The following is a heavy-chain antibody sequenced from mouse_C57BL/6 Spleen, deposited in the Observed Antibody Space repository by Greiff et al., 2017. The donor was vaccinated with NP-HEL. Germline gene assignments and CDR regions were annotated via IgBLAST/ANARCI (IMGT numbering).Heavy chain of an antibody. Sequence: EVKLVESGGGLVQPGGSLSLSCAASGFTFTDYYMSWVRQPPGKALEWLGFIRNKANGYTTEYSASVKGRFTISSSNSQSILYLQMNALRAEDSATYYCARQVAPYWYFDVWGTGTTVTVSS. V-gene: IGHV7-3*01. D-gene: IGHD1-1*01. CDR3: ARQVAPYWYFDV. CDR1: GFTFTDYY. CDR2: IRNKANGYTT. J-gene: IGHJ1*03.